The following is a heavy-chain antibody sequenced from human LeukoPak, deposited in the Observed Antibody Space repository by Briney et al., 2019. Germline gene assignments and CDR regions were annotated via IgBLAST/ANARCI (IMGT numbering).Heavy chain of an antibody. V-gene: IGHV4-4*08. D-gene: IGHD3-10*01. CDR1: GGSISSYY. Sequence: SETLSLTCTVSGGSISSYYWSWIRQPPGKGLEWIGRIYTSGSTNYNPSLKSRVTISVDTSKNQFSLKLSSVTAADTAVYYCARDRPSRFGESHPDYWGQGTLVTVSS. J-gene: IGHJ4*02. CDR2: IYTSGST. CDR3: ARDRPSRFGESHPDY.